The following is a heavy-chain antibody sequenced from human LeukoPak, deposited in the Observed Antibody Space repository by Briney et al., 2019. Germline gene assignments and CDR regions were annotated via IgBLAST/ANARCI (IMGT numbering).Heavy chain of an antibody. CDR2: ISSSSSTI. V-gene: IGHV3-48*04. CDR1: GFTFSSYS. J-gene: IGHJ4*02. Sequence: GGSLRLSCAASGFTFSSYSMDWVRQAPGKGLEWVSYISSSSSTIYYADSVKGRFTISRDNTKNSLYLQMNSLRVEDTAVYYCARGRYDSSGYYPIFDYWGQGTLVTVSS. CDR3: ARGRYDSSGYYPIFDY. D-gene: IGHD3-22*01.